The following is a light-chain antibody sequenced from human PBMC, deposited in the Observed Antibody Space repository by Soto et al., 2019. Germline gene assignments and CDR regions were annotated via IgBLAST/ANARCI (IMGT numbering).Light chain of an antibody. CDR3: SSFTMSNSYV. V-gene: IGLV2-14*03. CDR2: DVS. J-gene: IGLJ1*01. CDR1: SSDVGGYNY. Sequence: QSALTQPASVSGSPGQSITISCTGTSSDVGGYNYVSWYQQHPGKVPKLMIYDVSDRPSGVSNRFSGSKSGNTASLTISGLQAEDEAVYYCSSFTMSNSYVFGTGTKVTVL.